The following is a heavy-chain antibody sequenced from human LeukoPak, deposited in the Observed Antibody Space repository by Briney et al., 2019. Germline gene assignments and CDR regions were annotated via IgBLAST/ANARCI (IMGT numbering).Heavy chain of an antibody. V-gene: IGHV3-15*01. J-gene: IGHJ4*02. CDR3: TTTYYYDSSGYYYGDY. CDR1: GFTFSNAW. Sequence: GGSLRLSCAASGFTFSNAWMSRVRQAPGKGLEWVGRIKSKTDGGTTDYAAPVKGRFTISRDDSKNTLYLQMNSLKTEDTAVYYCTTTYYYDSSGYYYGDYWGQGTLVTVSS. D-gene: IGHD3-22*01. CDR2: IKSKTDGGTT.